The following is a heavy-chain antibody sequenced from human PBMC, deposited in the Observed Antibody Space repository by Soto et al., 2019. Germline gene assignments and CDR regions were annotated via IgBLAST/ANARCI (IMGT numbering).Heavy chain of an antibody. CDR2: ISGSGGST. D-gene: IGHD6-13*01. V-gene: IGHV3-23*01. Sequence: GGSLRLSCAASGFTFSSYAMSWVRQAPGKGLEWVSAISGSGGSTYYADSVKGRFTISRDNSKNTLYLQMNSLRAEDTAVYYCAKDGGSSSWGFPFSPYNDYWGQGTLVTVSS. CDR3: AKDGGSSSWGFPFSPYNDY. J-gene: IGHJ4*02. CDR1: GFTFSSYA.